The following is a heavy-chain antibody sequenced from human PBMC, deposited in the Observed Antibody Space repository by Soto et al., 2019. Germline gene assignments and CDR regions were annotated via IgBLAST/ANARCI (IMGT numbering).Heavy chain of an antibody. CDR2: IYYSGST. V-gene: IGHV4-59*02. CDR3: ARVVGYDFCSGALRRWFDP. Sequence: PXDTLSLTCTVSGRSVSSYYWSLIRQPPGKGLEWIGYIYYSGSTNYNPSLKSRVTISVDTSKNQFSLKLSSVTAADTAVYYCARVVGYDFCSGALRRWFDPWGQGTLVTVSS. D-gene: IGHD3-3*01. CDR1: GRSVSSYY. J-gene: IGHJ5*02.